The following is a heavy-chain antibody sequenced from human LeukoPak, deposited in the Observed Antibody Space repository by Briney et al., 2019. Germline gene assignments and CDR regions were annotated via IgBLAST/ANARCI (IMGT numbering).Heavy chain of an antibody. Sequence: GGSLRLSCAASGFTFSSYSMNWVRQAPRKGLEWVSSISSSSSYIYYADSVKGRFTISRDNAKNSLYLQMNSRRAEDTAVYYCARGAAVADYYFDYWGQGTLVTVSS. D-gene: IGHD6-19*01. CDR2: ISSSSSYI. V-gene: IGHV3-21*01. CDR1: GFTFSSYS. CDR3: ARGAAVADYYFDY. J-gene: IGHJ4*02.